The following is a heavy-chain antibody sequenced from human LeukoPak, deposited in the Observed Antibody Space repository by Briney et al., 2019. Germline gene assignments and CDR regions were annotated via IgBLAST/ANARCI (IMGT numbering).Heavy chain of an antibody. J-gene: IGHJ4*02. CDR2: ISGSGTDT. CDR1: GFTFSSYA. V-gene: IGHV3-23*01. CDR3: AKGGGSSCYSPSDY. Sequence: GGSLRLSCGGSGFTFSSYAMSWVRQAPGKGLEWVSAISGSGTDTFYANSVKGRFTIPRDNPKNTLYLQMNSLRAEDTAVYYCAKGGGSSCYSPSDYWGQGTLVTVSS. D-gene: IGHD2-15*01.